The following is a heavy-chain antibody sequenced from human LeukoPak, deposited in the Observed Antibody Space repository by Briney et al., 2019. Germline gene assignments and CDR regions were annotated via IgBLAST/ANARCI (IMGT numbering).Heavy chain of an antibody. CDR1: GYTFTAYY. CDR3: ARGGKIAAAFARFDP. Sequence: ASVKVSCKASGYTFTAYYMHWVRQAPGQGLEWMGWINPNTAVINYAPKFQGRVTMTRATSISTAYMELNSLTSDDTAVYYCARGGKIAAAFARFDPWGQGTLVTVSS. D-gene: IGHD6-13*01. J-gene: IGHJ5*02. CDR2: INPNTAVI. V-gene: IGHV1-2*02.